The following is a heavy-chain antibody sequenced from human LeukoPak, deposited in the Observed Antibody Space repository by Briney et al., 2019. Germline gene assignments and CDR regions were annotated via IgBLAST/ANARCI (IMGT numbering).Heavy chain of an antibody. Sequence: SVKVSCKASGGTFISYAISWVREAPGQGLEWMGRIIPIFGTANSAQNFHGRVTINTDDSTSTAYMELRSLRSADTAVSYCARLGLGFFDYWGQGTLVTVSS. J-gene: IGHJ4*02. CDR3: ARLGLGFFDY. V-gene: IGHV1-69*05. CDR2: IIPIFGTA. CDR1: GGTFISYA. D-gene: IGHD3/OR15-3a*01.